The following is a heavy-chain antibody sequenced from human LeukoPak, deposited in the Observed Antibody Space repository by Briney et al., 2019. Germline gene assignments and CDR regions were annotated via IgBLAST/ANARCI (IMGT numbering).Heavy chain of an antibody. D-gene: IGHD5-24*01. Sequence: GGSLRLSCAASGLTFSSHWMHWVRQAPGRGLVWVSRINIDGRDTSYADSVRGRFTMSRDNAKNTLYLQMNSLRPEDTAVYYCTRDMATADLDYWGQGALVTVSS. CDR3: TRDMATADLDY. V-gene: IGHV3-74*01. CDR1: GLTFSSHW. CDR2: INIDGRDT. J-gene: IGHJ4*02.